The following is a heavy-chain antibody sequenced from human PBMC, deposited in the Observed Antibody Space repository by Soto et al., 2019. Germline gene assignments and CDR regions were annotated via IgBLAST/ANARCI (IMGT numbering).Heavy chain of an antibody. Sequence: SETLSLTCTVSGDSIRSGNHYWSWIRQPPGKGLEWIGYIYYSGSTYYSPSLKSRVTISVDTSKNQFSLKLNSVTAADTAVYYCARHTYGDSNFDYWGQGTLVTVSS. V-gene: IGHV4-30-4*01. CDR3: ARHTYGDSNFDY. CDR1: GDSIRSGNHY. CDR2: IYYSGST. J-gene: IGHJ4*02. D-gene: IGHD4-17*01.